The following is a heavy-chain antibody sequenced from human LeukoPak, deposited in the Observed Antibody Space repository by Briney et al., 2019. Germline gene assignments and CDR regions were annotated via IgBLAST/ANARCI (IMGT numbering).Heavy chain of an antibody. CDR3: ARLAVAGLRKEFDY. CDR1: GGSIISSSYY. V-gene: IGHV4-39*07. CDR2: INHSGST. Sequence: PSETLSLTCTVSGGSIISSSYYWSWIRQPPGKGLEWIGEINHSGSTNYNPSLKSRVTISVDTSKSQFSLNLNSVTAADTAMYYCARLAVAGLRKEFDYWGQGTLVTVSS. D-gene: IGHD6-19*01. J-gene: IGHJ4*02.